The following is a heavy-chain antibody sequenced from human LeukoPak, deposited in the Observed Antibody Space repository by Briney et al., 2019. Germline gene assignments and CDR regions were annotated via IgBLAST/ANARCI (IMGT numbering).Heavy chain of an antibody. J-gene: IGHJ6*03. CDR2: INPSGGT. D-gene: IGHD5-18*01. CDR3: ARVGYRFSINDWSRIGLGAYPTKYYYYMDV. CDR1: GGSFSDYS. V-gene: IGHV4-34*01. Sequence: PSETLSLTCAVYGGSFSDYSWSWIRQPPGRGLEWIGEINPSGGTNHNPSLMSRVSMSVDTSKNQISLRVSSVTAADTAVYYCARVGYRFSINDWSRIGLGAYPTKYYYYMDVWAKGQRSPSR.